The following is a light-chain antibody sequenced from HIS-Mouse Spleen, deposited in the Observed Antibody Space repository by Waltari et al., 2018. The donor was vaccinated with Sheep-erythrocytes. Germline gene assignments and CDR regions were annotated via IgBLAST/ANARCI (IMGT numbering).Light chain of an antibody. CDR2: QDS. Sequence: SYELTQPPSVSVSPGQTSSIPCPGDKSGHKYACWYQQKPSQSPVLVIYQDSKRPSGIPERFSGSNSGNTATLTISGTQAMDEADYYCQAWDSSTYVFGTGTKVTVL. V-gene: IGLV3-1*01. J-gene: IGLJ1*01. CDR1: KSGHKY. CDR3: QAWDSSTYV.